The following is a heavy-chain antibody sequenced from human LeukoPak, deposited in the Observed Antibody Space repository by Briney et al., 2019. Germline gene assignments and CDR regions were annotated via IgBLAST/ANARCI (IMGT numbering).Heavy chain of an antibody. CDR3: APLNYYDSSGYAPGYYFDY. V-gene: IGHV1-24*01. CDR1: GYTLTELS. Sequence: ASVKVSCKVSGYTLTELSMHWVRQAPGKGLEWMGGFDPEDGETIYAQKFQGRVTMTEDTSTDTAYMELSSLRSEDTAVYYCAPLNYYDSSGYAPGYYFDYWGQGTLVTVSS. D-gene: IGHD3-22*01. J-gene: IGHJ4*02. CDR2: FDPEDGET.